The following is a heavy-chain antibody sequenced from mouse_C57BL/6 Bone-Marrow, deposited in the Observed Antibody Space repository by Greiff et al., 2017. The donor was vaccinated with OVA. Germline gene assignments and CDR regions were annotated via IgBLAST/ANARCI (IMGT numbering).Heavy chain of an antibody. V-gene: IGHV1-55*01. D-gene: IGHD1-1*01. J-gene: IGHJ3*01. CDR3: ARQLLRSAWFAY. CDR2: IYPGSGST. Sequence: QVQLQQPGAELVKPGASVKMSCKASGYTFTSYWITWVKQRPGPGLEWIGDIYPGSGSTNYNEKFKSKATLTVDTSSSTAYMQLSSLTSEDSAVYYCARQLLRSAWFAYWGQGTLVTVSA. CDR1: GYTFTSYW.